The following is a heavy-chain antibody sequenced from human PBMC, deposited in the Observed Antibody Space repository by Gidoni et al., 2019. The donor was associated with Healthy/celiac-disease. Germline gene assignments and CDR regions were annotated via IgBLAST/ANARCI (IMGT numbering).Heavy chain of an antibody. CDR3: AKDGKVTYYYGSGRALAPNWFDP. Sequence: EVQLLESGGGLVQPGGSLRLSCAASGVTFSSYAMSWVRQAPGKGLEWVSAISGSGGSTYYADSVKGRFTISRDNSKNTLYLQMNSLRAEDTAVYYCAKDGKVTYYYGSGRALAPNWFDPWGQGTLVTVSS. J-gene: IGHJ5*02. V-gene: IGHV3-23*01. D-gene: IGHD3-10*01. CDR1: GVTFSSYA. CDR2: ISGSGGST.